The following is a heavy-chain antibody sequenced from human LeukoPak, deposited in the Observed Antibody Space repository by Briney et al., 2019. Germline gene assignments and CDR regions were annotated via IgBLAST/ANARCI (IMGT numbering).Heavy chain of an antibody. CDR1: GYTFTGYY. CDR3: ARDFADWNYIFDY. Sequence: GASVKVSCKASGYTFTGYYMHWVRQAPGQGLEWMGWINPNSGGTNYAQKFQGRVTMTRDTSISTAYMELSRLRSDDTAVYYCARDFADWNYIFDYWGQGTLVTVSS. V-gene: IGHV1-2*02. CDR2: INPNSGGT. D-gene: IGHD1-7*01. J-gene: IGHJ4*02.